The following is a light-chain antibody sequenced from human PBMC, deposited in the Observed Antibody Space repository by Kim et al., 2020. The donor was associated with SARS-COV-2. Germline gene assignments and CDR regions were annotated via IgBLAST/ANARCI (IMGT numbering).Light chain of an antibody. J-gene: IGKJ4*01. CDR2: DAI. V-gene: IGKV1-13*02. Sequence: AIQLAQSPSSLSASVGDRVTITCRASQGITNSLAWYQQKAGRPPKILIFDAINLESGVPSRFSGTGSGTDFSLTISSLQPEDVATYYCQQFNRFPLTFGGGTKVDIK. CDR3: QQFNRFPLT. CDR1: QGITNS.